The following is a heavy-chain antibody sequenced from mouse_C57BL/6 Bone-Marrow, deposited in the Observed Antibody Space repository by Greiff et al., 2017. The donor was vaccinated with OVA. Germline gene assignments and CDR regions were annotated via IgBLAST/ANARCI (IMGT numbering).Heavy chain of an antibody. J-gene: IGHJ2*01. CDR3: ARGDYDYFPDY. CDR1: GYTFTSYW. V-gene: IGHV1-55*01. D-gene: IGHD2-4*01. CDR2: IYPGSGST. Sequence: VQLQQSGAELVKPGASVKMSCKASGYTFTSYWTTWVKQRPGQGLEWIGDIYPGSGSTNYNEKFKSKATLTVDTSSSTAYMQLSSLTSEDSAVYYCARGDYDYFPDYWGQGTTLTVSS.